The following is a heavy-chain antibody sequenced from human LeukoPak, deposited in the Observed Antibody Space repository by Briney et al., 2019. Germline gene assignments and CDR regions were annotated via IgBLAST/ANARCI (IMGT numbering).Heavy chain of an antibody. CDR1: GGSISRSNW. CDR2: IYHSGST. J-gene: IGHJ4*02. V-gene: IGHV4-4*02. CDR3: ARGPPYIVVVTAIGFFDS. D-gene: IGHD2-21*02. Sequence: SETLSLTCAVSGGSISRSNWWSWVRQPPGKGLEWIGEIYHSGSTNYNPSLKSRVTISVDTSKNQFSLKLSSVTAADTAVYYCARGPPYIVVVTAIGFFDSWGQGTLVTVSS.